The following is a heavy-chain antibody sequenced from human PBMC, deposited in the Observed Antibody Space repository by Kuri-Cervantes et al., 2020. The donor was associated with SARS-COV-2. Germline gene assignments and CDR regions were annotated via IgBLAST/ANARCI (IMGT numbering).Heavy chain of an antibody. CDR2: TNPNSGGT. V-gene: IGHV1-2*02. CDR3: ARDRGYDILTGYYSFDY. J-gene: IGHJ4*02. Sequence: ASVKVSCKASGYTFTGYYMHWVRQAPGQGLEWMGWTNPNSGGTNYAQKFQGRVTMTRDTSISTAYMELSRLRSDDTAVYYCARDRGYDILTGYYSFDYWGQGTLVTVSS. CDR1: GYTFTGYY. D-gene: IGHD3-9*01.